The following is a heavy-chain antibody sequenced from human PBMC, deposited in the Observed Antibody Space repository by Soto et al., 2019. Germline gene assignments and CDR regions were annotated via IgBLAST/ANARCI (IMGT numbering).Heavy chain of an antibody. D-gene: IGHD2-15*01. Sequence: SQTLRVRCSVVEGTSGDYCGLRIRQPQGKGLEWIGYIYYSGSTNYNPSLKSRVTISVDTSKNQFSLKLSSVTAADTAVYYCAREGGLLGMDVWGQGTTVTVSS. CDR2: IYYSGST. V-gene: IGHV4-59*01. CDR1: EGTSGDYC. J-gene: IGHJ6*02. CDR3: AREGGLLGMDV.